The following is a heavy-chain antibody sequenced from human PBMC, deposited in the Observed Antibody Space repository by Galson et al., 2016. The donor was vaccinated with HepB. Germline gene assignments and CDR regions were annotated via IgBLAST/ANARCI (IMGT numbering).Heavy chain of an antibody. V-gene: IGHV3-53*01. CDR2: IYSGGSR. CDR1: GFTVRSNY. CDR3: ASAPTLGY. Sequence: SLRLSCAASGFTVRSNYMSWVRQAPGKGLEWVSVIYSGGSRYYTDSVKGRFTISRDSSKNTLYLQMNSLRAEDTAVYYCASAPTLGYWGQGTLVTVSS. J-gene: IGHJ4*02. D-gene: IGHD3-16*01.